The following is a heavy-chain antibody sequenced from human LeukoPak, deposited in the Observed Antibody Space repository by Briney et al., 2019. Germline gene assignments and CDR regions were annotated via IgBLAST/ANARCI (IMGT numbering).Heavy chain of an antibody. J-gene: IGHJ4*02. CDR3: ARDLHLGTYYGSGSYNDY. CDR2: TYSGGST. V-gene: IGHV3-66*01. Sequence: GGTLRLSCAVSGFTASSNYMSWVCPAPGKGLGGVSVTYSGGSTYYADSVKGRFTNSRDNSKNTLYLQMSSLRAGDAAVYYCARDLHLGTYYGSGSYNDYWGQGNLVTVSS. D-gene: IGHD3-10*01. CDR1: GFTASSNY.